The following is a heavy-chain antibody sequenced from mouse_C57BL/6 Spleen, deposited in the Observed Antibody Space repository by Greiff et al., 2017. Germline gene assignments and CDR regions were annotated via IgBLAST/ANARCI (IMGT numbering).Heavy chain of an antibody. D-gene: IGHD3-2*02. CDR3: ARDSSGYDYAMDY. Sequence: QVQLQQSGPELVKPGASVKISCKASGYAFSSSWMNWVKQRPGKGLEWIGRISPGDGDTNYNGKFKGKATLTADKSSSPAYMQLSSLTSEDSAVYFCARDSSGYDYAMDYWGQGTSVTVSS. CDR2: ISPGDGDT. J-gene: IGHJ4*01. V-gene: IGHV1-82*01. CDR1: GYAFSSSW.